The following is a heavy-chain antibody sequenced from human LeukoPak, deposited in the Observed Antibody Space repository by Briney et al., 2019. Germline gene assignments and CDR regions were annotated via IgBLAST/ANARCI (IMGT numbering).Heavy chain of an antibody. Sequence: SETLSLTCAVYGGSFSGYYWSWIRQPPGKGLEWIGEINHSGSTNYNPSLKSQVTISVDTSKNQFSLKLSSVTAADTAVYYCARGSLIVVVIPSNWFDPWGQGTLVTVSS. D-gene: IGHD3-22*01. CDR1: GGSFSGYY. J-gene: IGHJ5*02. CDR2: INHSGST. CDR3: ARGSLIVVVIPSNWFDP. V-gene: IGHV4-34*01.